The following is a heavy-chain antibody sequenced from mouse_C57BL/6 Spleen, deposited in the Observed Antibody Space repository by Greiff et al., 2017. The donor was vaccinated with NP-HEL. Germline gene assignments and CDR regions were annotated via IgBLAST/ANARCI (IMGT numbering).Heavy chain of an antibody. CDR2: INPGSGGT. CDR3: AREGGIYYGSSYGYFDV. J-gene: IGHJ1*03. V-gene: IGHV1-54*01. D-gene: IGHD1-1*01. Sequence: VKLQESGAELVRPGTSVKVSCKASGYAFTNYLIEWVKQRPGQGLEWIGVINPGSGGTNYNEKFKGKATLTADKSSSTAYMQLSSLTSEDSAVYCCAREGGIYYGSSYGYFDVWGTGTTVTVSS. CDR1: GYAFTNYL.